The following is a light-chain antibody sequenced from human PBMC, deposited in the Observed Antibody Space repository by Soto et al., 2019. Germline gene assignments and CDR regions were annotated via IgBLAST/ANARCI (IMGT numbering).Light chain of an antibody. CDR3: TSYGGVNNCV. CDR2: EVT. J-gene: IGLJ2*01. CDR1: SSDFGSDNY. Sequence: QSVLTQPPSASGSPGQSVTISCTGTSSDFGSDNYVSWYQQHPGKAPRLMIYEVTERPSGVPDRFSASKSGNTASLTVSGLQADDEADYYCTSYGGVNNCVFGGGTKLTVL. V-gene: IGLV2-8*01.